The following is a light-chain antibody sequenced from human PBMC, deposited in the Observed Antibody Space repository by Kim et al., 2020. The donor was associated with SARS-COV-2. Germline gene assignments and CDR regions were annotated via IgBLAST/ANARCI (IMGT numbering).Light chain of an antibody. V-gene: IGLV1-44*01. Sequence: QSVLTQPPSASATPGQRVTISCSGSNSNIGSNTVNWYQQLPGTAPKLLIYNNDLRPSGVPDRFSGSKSGTSASLAISGLQSEDEAVYYCSAWDDSLSAVVFGGGTKLTVL. CDR1: NSNIGSNT. CDR2: NND. CDR3: SAWDDSLSAVV. J-gene: IGLJ2*01.